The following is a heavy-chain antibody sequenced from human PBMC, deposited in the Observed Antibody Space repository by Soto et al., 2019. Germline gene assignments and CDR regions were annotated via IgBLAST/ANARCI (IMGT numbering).Heavy chain of an antibody. D-gene: IGHD3-22*01. J-gene: IGHJ4*02. Sequence: PSETLSLTCTVSGGSISSYYWSWIRQPPGKGLEWIGYIYYSGSTNYNPSLKSRVTISVDTSKNQFSLKLSSVTAADTAVYYCARGRRGDYYDSSGYYSSLSYFDYWGQGTLVTVSS. V-gene: IGHV4-59*01. CDR3: ARGRRGDYYDSSGYYSSLSYFDY. CDR1: GGSISSYY. CDR2: IYYSGST.